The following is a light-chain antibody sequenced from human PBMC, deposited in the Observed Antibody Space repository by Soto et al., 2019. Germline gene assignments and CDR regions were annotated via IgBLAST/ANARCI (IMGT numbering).Light chain of an antibody. J-gene: IGKJ5*01. CDR1: QSVSSSY. V-gene: IGKV3-20*01. CDR2: GAS. CDR3: QQYGSSRV. Sequence: EIVLTQSPGTLSLSPGERATLSCRASQSVSSSYLAWYQQKPGQAPRLLIYGASIRATGIPDRFSGSGSRTDFTLTVSRLEPEDFAVYYCQQYGSSRVFGQGTRLEIK.